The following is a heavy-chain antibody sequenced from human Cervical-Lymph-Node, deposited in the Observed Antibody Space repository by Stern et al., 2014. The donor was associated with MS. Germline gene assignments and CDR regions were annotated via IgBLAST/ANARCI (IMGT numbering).Heavy chain of an antibody. CDR3: ARGVVSNRAAATLHNLFDP. CDR1: GGTFSSSYA. D-gene: IGHD2-15*01. Sequence: QVQLVESGAEVKKPGSSMNVSCKTSGGTFSSSYAITWMRQAPGQGLEWMGRIIPILGRANYAQNFQGRVIITADKSTSTTYMELSSLTSEDTAVYYCARGVVSNRAAATLHNLFDPWGQGTLVTVSS. J-gene: IGHJ5*02. CDR2: IIPILGRA. V-gene: IGHV1-69*09.